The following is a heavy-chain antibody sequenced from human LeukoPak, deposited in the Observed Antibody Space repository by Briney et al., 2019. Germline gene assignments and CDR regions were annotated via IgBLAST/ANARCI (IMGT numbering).Heavy chain of an antibody. CDR1: GGTFSSYT. CDR3: ARELIVVVPAARDAFDI. J-gene: IGHJ3*02. V-gene: IGHV1-69*04. CDR2: IIPILGIE. D-gene: IGHD2-2*01. Sequence: SVKVSCKASGGTFSSYTISWVRQAPGQGLEWMGRIIPILGIENYAQKFQGRVTITADKSTSTAYMELSSLRSEDTAVYYCARELIVVVPAARDAFDIWGQGTMVTVSS.